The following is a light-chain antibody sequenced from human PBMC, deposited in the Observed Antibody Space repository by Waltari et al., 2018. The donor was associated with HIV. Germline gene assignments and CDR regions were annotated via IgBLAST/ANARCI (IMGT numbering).Light chain of an antibody. V-gene: IGLV2-8*01. CDR3: SSYAGSNNFWV. CDR1: SSDVGCYNS. CDR2: EVS. Sequence: QSALTQPPSASGSPGQSVTISCTGTSSDVGCYNSVSLYQQHPGKAPKLMIYEVSKRPSGVPDRFSGSKSGNTASLTVSGLQAEDEADYYCSSYAGSNNFWVFGGGTKLTVL. J-gene: IGLJ3*02.